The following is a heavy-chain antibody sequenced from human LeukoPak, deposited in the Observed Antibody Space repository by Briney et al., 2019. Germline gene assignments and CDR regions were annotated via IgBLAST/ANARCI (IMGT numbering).Heavy chain of an antibody. D-gene: IGHD3-3*01. CDR1: GFTLDDYA. Sequence: GGSLRLSCAASGFTLDDYAMHCVRQAPGKGLEWVSLISGDGGSTYYANSVKGRFNISRDNSKISLYLQMNSLRTEDTALYYCAKDPTYDFWSGYLRGKNWFDPWGQGTLVTVSS. V-gene: IGHV3-43*02. CDR3: AKDPTYDFWSGYLRGKNWFDP. CDR2: ISGDGGST. J-gene: IGHJ5*02.